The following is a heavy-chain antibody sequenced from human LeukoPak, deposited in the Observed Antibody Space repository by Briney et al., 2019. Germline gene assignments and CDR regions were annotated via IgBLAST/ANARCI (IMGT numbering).Heavy chain of an antibody. Sequence: SETLSLTCTVSGGSISSYYWSWIRQPPGKGLEWIGYIYYSGSTNYNPSLKSRVTMSVDTSKNQFSLKLSSVTAADTAVYYCARFTDSSGYGRYWGQGTLVTVSS. V-gene: IGHV4-59*01. J-gene: IGHJ4*02. CDR1: GGSISSYY. CDR3: ARFTDSSGYGRY. CDR2: IYYSGST. D-gene: IGHD3-22*01.